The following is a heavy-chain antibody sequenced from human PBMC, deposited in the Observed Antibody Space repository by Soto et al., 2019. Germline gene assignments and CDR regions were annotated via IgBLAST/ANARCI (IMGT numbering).Heavy chain of an antibody. J-gene: IGHJ4*02. CDR1: GGSISSYY. CDR2: IFYSGST. D-gene: IGHD3-10*02. Sequence: QVQLQESGPGLVKPSETLSLTCTVSGGSISSYYWSWIRQPPGKGLEWIGFIFYSGSTSYSPSLKSRVTISIDMSENQFSLKLSSVTAADTAVYYCTSMIGDPVLSFDSWGQGTLVAVSS. V-gene: IGHV4-59*01. CDR3: TSMIGDPVLSFDS.